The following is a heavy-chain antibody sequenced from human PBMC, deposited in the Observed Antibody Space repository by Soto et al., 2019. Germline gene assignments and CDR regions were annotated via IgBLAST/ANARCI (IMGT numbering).Heavy chain of an antibody. D-gene: IGHD2-8*01. V-gene: IGHV3-21*01. CDR2: ISSSSSYI. CDR1: GFTFSSYS. CDR3: ARDVFNGVCFLDY. J-gene: IGHJ4*02. Sequence: GGSLRLSCAASGFTFSSYSMNWVRQAPGKGLEWVSSISSSSSYIYYADSVKGRFTISRDNAKNSLYLQMNSLRAEDTAVYYCARDVFNGVCFLDYWGQGTLVTVSS.